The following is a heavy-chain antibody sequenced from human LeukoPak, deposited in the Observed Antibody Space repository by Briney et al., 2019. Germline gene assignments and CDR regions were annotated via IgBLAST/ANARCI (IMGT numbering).Heavy chain of an antibody. D-gene: IGHD3-3*01. J-gene: IGHJ5*02. Sequence: ASVKVSCKASGGTFSSYAIRWVRQAPGQGLEWMGWISAYNGNTNYAQKLQGRVTMTTDTSTSTAYMELRSLRSDDTAVYYCARGLEWLTRRHTWFDPWGQGTLVTVSS. CDR1: GGTFSSYA. CDR3: ARGLEWLTRRHTWFDP. CDR2: ISAYNGNT. V-gene: IGHV1-18*01.